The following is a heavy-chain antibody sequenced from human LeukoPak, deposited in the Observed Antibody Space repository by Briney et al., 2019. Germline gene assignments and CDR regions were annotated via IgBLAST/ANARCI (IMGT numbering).Heavy chain of an antibody. CDR1: GFTFSSYA. D-gene: IGHD2-21*02. V-gene: IGHV3-23*01. CDR2: ISGSGGTT. CDR3: AKANKYCGGDCYFDY. J-gene: IGHJ4*02. Sequence: GGSLRLSCAASGFTFSSYAMTWVRQAPGKGLEWISAISGSGGTTYYADSVKGRFTISRDNSKNTLYVQMNSLRAEDTAVYYCAKANKYCGGDCYFDYWGQGTLVTVSS.